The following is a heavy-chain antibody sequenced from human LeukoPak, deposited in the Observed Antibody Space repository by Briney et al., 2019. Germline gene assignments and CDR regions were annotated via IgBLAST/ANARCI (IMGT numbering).Heavy chain of an antibody. V-gene: IGHV3-48*01. CDR1: GFTFSSYS. CDR2: ISSSSSTI. D-gene: IGHD4-11*01. J-gene: IGHJ6*03. Sequence: GGSLRLSCAASGFTFSSYSMNWVRQAPGKGLEWVSYISSSSSTIYYADSVKGRFTISRDNAKNSLYLQMNSLRAEDTAVYYCARVLRGSRMTTVTTLHYMDVWGKGTTVTVSS. CDR3: ARVLRGSRMTTVTTLHYMDV.